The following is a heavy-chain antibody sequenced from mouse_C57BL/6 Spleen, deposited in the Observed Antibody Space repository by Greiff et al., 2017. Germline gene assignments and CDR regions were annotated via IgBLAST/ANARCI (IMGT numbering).Heavy chain of an antibody. V-gene: IGHV1-52*01. CDR2: IDPSDSET. CDR1: GYTFTSYW. J-gene: IGHJ1*03. Sequence: QVQLQQPGAELVRPGSSVKLSCKASGYTFTSYWMHWVKQRPIQGLEWIGNIDPSDSETHYNQKFKDKATLTVDKSSSTAYMQLSSLTAEDSAVESCARGYDGYQSSYWYFDVWGTGTTVTVSS. D-gene: IGHD2-3*01. CDR3: ARGYDGYQSSYWYFDV.